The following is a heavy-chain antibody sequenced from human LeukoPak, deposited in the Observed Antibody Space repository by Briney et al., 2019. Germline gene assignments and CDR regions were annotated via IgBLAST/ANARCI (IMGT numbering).Heavy chain of an antibody. J-gene: IGHJ4*02. CDR2: INAYNGNT. CDR1: GYTFTSYG. Sequence: ASVKVSCKASGYTFTSYGISWVRQAPGQGLEWMGWINAYNGNTNYAQKLQGRVTMTTDTSTSTAYMELRSLRSDDTAVYYCARGREWYDSSGYHYWGQGTLVTVSS. V-gene: IGHV1-18*01. CDR3: ARGREWYDSSGYHY. D-gene: IGHD3-22*01.